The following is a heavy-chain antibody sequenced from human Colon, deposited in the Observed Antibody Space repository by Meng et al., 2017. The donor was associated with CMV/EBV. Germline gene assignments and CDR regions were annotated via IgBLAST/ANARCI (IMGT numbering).Heavy chain of an antibody. V-gene: IGHV3-33*08. J-gene: IGHJ6*02. Sequence: GESLKISCGASGFTFSSYGIHWVRQAPGKGLEWVAFIRFDGQNKDYADSVKGRFTVSRDNSKNTLYLQMNSLRAEDTAVYYCARRIDFWSGYYSPGGLSNGMDVWGQGTTVTVSS. D-gene: IGHD3-3*01. CDR3: ARRIDFWSGYYSPGGLSNGMDV. CDR1: GFTFSSYG. CDR2: IRFDGQNK.